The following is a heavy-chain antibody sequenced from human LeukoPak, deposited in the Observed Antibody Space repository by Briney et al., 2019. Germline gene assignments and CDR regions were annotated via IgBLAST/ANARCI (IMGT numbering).Heavy chain of an antibody. CDR2: IISSSSYI. CDR3: ARIGGYDFWSGYYTDY. J-gene: IGHJ4*02. D-gene: IGHD3-3*01. V-gene: IGHV3-21*01. CDR1: GFTFSSYS. Sequence: GGSLRLSCAASGFTFSSYSMNWVRQAPGEGLEWVSSIISSSSYIYYADSVKGRFTISRDNAKNSLYLQMNSLRAEDTAVYYCARIGGYDFWSGYYTDYWGQGTLVTVSS.